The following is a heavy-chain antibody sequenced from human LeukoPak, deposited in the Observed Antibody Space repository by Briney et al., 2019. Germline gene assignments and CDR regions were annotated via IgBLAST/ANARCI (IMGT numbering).Heavy chain of an antibody. CDR2: IYTSGST. CDR3: ARYLIAVAGKSYFDY. V-gene: IGHV4-61*02. Sequence: PSQTLSLTCTVSGGSISSGSYYWGWIRQPAGKGLEWIGRIYTSGSTNYNPSLKSRVTISVDTSKNQFSLKLSSVTAADTAVYYCARYLIAVAGKSYFDYWGQGTLVTVSS. D-gene: IGHD6-19*01. CDR1: GGSISSGSYY. J-gene: IGHJ4*02.